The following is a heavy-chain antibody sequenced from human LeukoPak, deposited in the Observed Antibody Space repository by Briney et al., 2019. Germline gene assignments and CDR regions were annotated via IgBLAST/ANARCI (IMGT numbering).Heavy chain of an antibody. V-gene: IGHV4-38-2*02. J-gene: IGHJ5*02. CDR1: GYSISSGYY. Sequence: SETLSLTCTVSGYSISSGYYWGWIRQPPGKGLEWIGSIYHSGSTYYNPSLKSRVTISVDTSKNQFSLKLSSVTAADTAVYYCARDSGTDIVVVVAATVWFDPWGQGTLVTVSS. D-gene: IGHD2-15*01. CDR2: IYHSGST. CDR3: ARDSGTDIVVVVAATVWFDP.